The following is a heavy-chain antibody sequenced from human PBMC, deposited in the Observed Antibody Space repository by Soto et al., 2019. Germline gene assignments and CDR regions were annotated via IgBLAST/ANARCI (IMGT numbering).Heavy chain of an antibody. CDR3: AIYCSGGSCYLFKNYYYMDV. V-gene: IGHV1-8*01. CDR1: GYTFTSYD. J-gene: IGHJ6*03. D-gene: IGHD2-15*01. CDR2: MNPNSGNT. Sequence: ASVKVSCKASGYTFTSYDINWVRQATGQGLEWTRWMNPNSGNTGYAQKFQGRVTMTRNTSISTAYMELSSLRSEDTAVYYCAIYCSGGSCYLFKNYYYMDVWGKGTTVTVSS.